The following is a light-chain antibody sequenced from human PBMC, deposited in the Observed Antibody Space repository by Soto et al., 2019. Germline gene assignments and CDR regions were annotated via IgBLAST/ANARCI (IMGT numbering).Light chain of an antibody. V-gene: IGKV1-5*01. CDR3: QQYNSYSWP. J-gene: IGKJ1*01. CDR2: DAS. CDR1: ESVSKW. Sequence: DIRMTQSPSFLSASVGDKVTIAGRATESVSKWLAWYQEKPGNPPRPLIYDASTLESGVPSRFSGSGSGTEFTLTISSLQADDFAIYYCQQYNSYSWPVAQGTKVDIK.